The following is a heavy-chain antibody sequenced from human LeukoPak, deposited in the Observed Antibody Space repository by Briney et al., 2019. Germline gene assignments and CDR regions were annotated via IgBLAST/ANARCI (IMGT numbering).Heavy chain of an antibody. CDR1: GYTFTGYY. V-gene: IGHV1-2*02. J-gene: IGHJ5*02. CDR2: INPNSGGT. CDR3: ARVIAVAETAPGHGWFDP. Sequence: ASVKVSCKASGYTFTGYYMHWVRHAPGQGFEWMGWINPNSGGTNYAQKFQGRVTMTRDTSISTAYMELSRLRSDDTAVYYCARVIAVAETAPGHGWFDPWGQGTLVTVSS. D-gene: IGHD6-19*01.